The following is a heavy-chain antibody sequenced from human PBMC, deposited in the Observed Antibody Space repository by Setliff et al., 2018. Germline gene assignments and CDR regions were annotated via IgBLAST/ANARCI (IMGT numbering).Heavy chain of an antibody. Sequence: SETLSLTCSVSGYSISSGYYWGWIRQPPGKGLEWIGSIYHNGNSYYNPSLKSRVTISVDTSKNQLSLKLNSVTAADTAVYYCAREWADKWELLGPFDYWGQGTLVTVSS. CDR1: GYSISSGYY. CDR2: IYHNGNS. J-gene: IGHJ4*02. V-gene: IGHV4-38-2*02. CDR3: AREWADKWELLGPFDY. D-gene: IGHD1-26*01.